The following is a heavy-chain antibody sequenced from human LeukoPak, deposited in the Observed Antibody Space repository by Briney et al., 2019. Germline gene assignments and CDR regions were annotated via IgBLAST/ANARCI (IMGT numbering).Heavy chain of an antibody. CDR3: ARDRGYGDYYLDY. CDR2: IYYSGST. D-gene: IGHD4-17*01. Sequence: PSETLSLTCTVSGVSISSSSYYWGWIRQPPGKGLEWIGSIYYSGSTYYNPSLKSRVTISVDTSKNQFSLKLSSVTAADTAVYYCARDRGYGDYYLDYWGQGALVTVSS. V-gene: IGHV4-39*07. CDR1: GVSISSSSYY. J-gene: IGHJ4*02.